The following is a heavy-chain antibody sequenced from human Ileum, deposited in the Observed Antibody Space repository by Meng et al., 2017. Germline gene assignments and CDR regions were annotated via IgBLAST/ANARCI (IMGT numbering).Heavy chain of an antibody. CDR1: GFSFSTYA. D-gene: IGHD6-13*01. J-gene: IGHJ3*02. CDR2: IWYDGSNE. V-gene: IGHV3-33*01. Sequence: GGSLRLSCAASGFSFSTYAMHWVRQAPGKGLEWVAVIWYDGSNENYGDSVKGRFTISRDNSKNTLYLQMNSLRADDTAVYYCAREGLNIAAGGKGTAAFDMWGQGTMVTVSS. CDR3: AREGLNIAAGGKGTAAFDM.